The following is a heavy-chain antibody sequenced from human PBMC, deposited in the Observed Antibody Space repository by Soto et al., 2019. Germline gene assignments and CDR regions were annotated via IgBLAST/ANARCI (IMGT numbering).Heavy chain of an antibody. D-gene: IGHD3-22*01. J-gene: IGHJ4*02. CDR3: ARADGYYDASGYFLYYFDF. CDR2: ISGSGGTT. V-gene: IGHV3-23*01. CDR1: GFTFSDYA. Sequence: EVQLLESGGGLVQPGWSLRLSCAASGFTFSDYAMHWVRQAPGKGLEWVSGISGSGGTTYYADSVKGRFTVSRDNSKNTLFLQMNSVRAEDTAVYYCARADGYYDASGYFLYYFDFWGQGTLVTVSS.